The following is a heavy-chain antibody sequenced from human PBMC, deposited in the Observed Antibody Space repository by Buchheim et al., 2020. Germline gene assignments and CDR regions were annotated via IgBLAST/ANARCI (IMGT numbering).Heavy chain of an antibody. CDR2: INHSGST. V-gene: IGHV4-34*01. J-gene: IGHJ6*02. CDR3: AGGGLLWFGQLLNAYYYYGMDV. CDR1: GGSFSGYY. Sequence: QVQLQQWGAGLLKPSETLSLTCAVYGGSFSGYYWSWIRQPPGKGLEWIGEINHSGSTNYNPSLKSRVTISVDTSKNQFSLKLSSVTAADTAVYFCAGGGLLWFGQLLNAYYYYGMDVWGQGAT. D-gene: IGHD3-10*01.